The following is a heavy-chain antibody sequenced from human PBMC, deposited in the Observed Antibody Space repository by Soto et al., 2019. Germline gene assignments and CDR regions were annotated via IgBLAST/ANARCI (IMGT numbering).Heavy chain of an antibody. CDR3: VKDPESSSYYYVRA. J-gene: IGHJ4*02. V-gene: IGHV3-7*01. Sequence: GGSLRLSCAASGFNFSSFWMNWVRQAPGKGLEWVANIKQDGSEKYYVDTVKGRFTISRDNAKSSLYLQMNSLRVEDTAVYYWVKDPESSSYYYVRAWGQEPLVTVSS. CDR1: GFNFSSFW. D-gene: IGHD3-10*02. CDR2: IKQDGSEK.